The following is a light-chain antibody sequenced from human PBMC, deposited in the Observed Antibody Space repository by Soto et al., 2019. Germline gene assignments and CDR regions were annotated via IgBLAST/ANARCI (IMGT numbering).Light chain of an antibody. CDR1: QSVSVNY. V-gene: IGKV3-20*01. CDR2: GAS. J-gene: IGKJ1*01. CDR3: QQYGSSPRT. Sequence: EIVLTQSPGTLSLSPGERATLSCRASQSVSVNYLAWYQQKPGQAPRLLIYGASSRATGIPDRFRGSGSETDFTLTITRLEPEDFAVYFCQQYGSSPRTFGQGTKVEIK.